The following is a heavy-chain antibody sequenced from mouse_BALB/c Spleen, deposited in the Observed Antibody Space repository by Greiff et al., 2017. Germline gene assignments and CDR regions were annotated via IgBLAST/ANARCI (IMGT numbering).Heavy chain of an antibody. V-gene: IGHV1-7*01. D-gene: IGHD2-1*01. CDR1: GYTFTSYW. J-gene: IGHJ2*01. Sequence: VQLQQSGAELAKPGASVKMSCKASGYTFTSYWMHWVKQRPGQGLEWIGYINPSTGYTEYNQKFKDKATLTADKSSSTAYMQLSSLTSEDSAVYYCARWGNWYYFDYWGQGTTLTVSS. CDR3: ARWGNWYYFDY. CDR2: INPSTGYT.